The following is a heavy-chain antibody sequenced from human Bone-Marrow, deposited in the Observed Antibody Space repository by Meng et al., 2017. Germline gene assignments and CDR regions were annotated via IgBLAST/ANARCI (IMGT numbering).Heavy chain of an antibody. D-gene: IGHD2-8*01. J-gene: IGHJ6*02. CDR1: GYTFTRYY. CDR2: INPIGGST. Sequence: ASVNVSCKASGYTFTRYYMHWVRQAPGQGLAWMGIINPIGGSTSYEQKFQGRVTMTRDTSTSTVYMELSSLRSEDTDGYYCERGPIEVYASSHPPTDYYYGMDVWGQGTTVTVSS. V-gene: IGHV1-46*01. CDR3: ERGPIEVYASSHPPTDYYYGMDV.